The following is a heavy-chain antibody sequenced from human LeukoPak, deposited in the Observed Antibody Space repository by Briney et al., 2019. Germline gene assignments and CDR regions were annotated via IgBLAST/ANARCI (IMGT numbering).Heavy chain of an antibody. CDR1: GFTFSSYE. CDR3: ARAPATVVTPPDS. CDR2: ISSSSTYI. D-gene: IGHD4-23*01. V-gene: IGHV3-21*01. Sequence: PGGSLRLCCAASGFTFSSYEMNWVRQAPREGLEWVSSISSSSTYIYYEDPVRGRFTISRDNAKNSLYLQMNSLRAEDTAVYYCARAPATVVTPPDSWGQGTLVSVSS. J-gene: IGHJ4*02.